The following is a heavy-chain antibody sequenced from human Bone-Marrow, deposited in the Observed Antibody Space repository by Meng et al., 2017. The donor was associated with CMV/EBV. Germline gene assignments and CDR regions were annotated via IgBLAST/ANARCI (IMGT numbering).Heavy chain of an antibody. D-gene: IGHD6-6*01. J-gene: IGHJ4*02. CDR2: IKQDGSEK. V-gene: IGHV3-7*03. Sequence: GESLKISCAASGFTFSSYWMSWVRQAPGKGLEWVANIKQDGSEKYYVDSVKGRFTISRDNAKNSLYLQMNSLRAEDTALYYCAKAEYSSSGSFDYWGQGTLVTVSS. CDR3: AKAEYSSSGSFDY. CDR1: GFTFSSYW.